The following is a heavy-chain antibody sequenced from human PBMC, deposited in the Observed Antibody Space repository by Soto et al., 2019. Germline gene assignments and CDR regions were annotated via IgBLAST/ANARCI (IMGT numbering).Heavy chain of an antibody. CDR1: GYTFTGYY. CDR2: INPNSGGT. V-gene: IGHV1-2*04. D-gene: IGHD2-21*02. J-gene: IGHJ4*02. Sequence: QVQLVQSGAEVKKPGASVKVSCKASGYTFTGYYMHWVRQAPGQGLEWMGWINPNSGGTNYAQKFQGWVTMTRDTSISTAYMELSRLRSDDTAVYYCARGSGQAYCGGDCRNVPFDYWGQGTLVTVSS. CDR3: ARGSGQAYCGGDCRNVPFDY.